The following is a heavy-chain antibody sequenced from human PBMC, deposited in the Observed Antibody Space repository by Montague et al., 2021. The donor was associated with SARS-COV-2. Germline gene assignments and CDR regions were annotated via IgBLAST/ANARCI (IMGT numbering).Heavy chain of an antibody. CDR2: IYHSGDS. J-gene: IGHJ5*02. Sequence: SETLSLTCTVSGYSITNGYYWAWIRQHPGKGLEWIGMIYHSGDSSYNPSLKSRVTISVDTSKNQFSLRLSDASAADTALYYCARAVSVLRAVNWFDPWGQGTLVTVSS. CDR3: ARAVSVLRAVNWFDP. CDR1: GYSITNGYY. V-gene: IGHV4-38-2*02.